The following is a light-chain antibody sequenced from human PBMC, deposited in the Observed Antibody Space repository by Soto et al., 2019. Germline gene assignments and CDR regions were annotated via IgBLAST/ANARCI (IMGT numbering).Light chain of an antibody. Sequence: QSALTQPASVSGSPGQSITISCTGTSSDVGGYNYVSWYQQYPGKAPKLMIYEVSNRPSGVSNRFSGSKSGNTASLTISGLQAEDEADYYCNSYTSRYTFVLGTGTKVTVL. CDR3: NSYTSRYTFV. CDR2: EVS. CDR1: SSDVGGYNY. V-gene: IGLV2-14*01. J-gene: IGLJ1*01.